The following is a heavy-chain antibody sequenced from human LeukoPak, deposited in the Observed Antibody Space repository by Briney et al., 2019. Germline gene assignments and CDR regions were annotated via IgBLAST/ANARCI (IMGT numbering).Heavy chain of an antibody. V-gene: IGHV3-64*01. Sequence: GGSLRLSCAASGFTFSDYGMHWVRQAPGKGLEYASTISSNGGSTYYANSVKGRFTVSRDNSKNTLYLQMGGLRAEDMAVYYCARDSSSRPFDYWGQGTLVTVSS. CDR1: GFTFSDYG. CDR3: ARDSSSRPFDY. D-gene: IGHD6-19*01. J-gene: IGHJ4*02. CDR2: ISSNGGST.